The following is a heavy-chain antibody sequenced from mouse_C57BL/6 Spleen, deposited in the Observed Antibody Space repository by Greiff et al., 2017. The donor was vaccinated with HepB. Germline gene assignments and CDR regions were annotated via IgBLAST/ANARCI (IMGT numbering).Heavy chain of an antibody. CDR3: ARSPITTVVATDWYFDV. CDR1: GYAFSSSW. J-gene: IGHJ1*03. CDR2: IYPGDGDT. D-gene: IGHD1-1*01. Sequence: QVHVKQSGPELVKPGASVKISCKASGYAFSSSWMNWVKQRPGKGLERIGRIYPGDGDTNYNGKFKGKATLTADKSSSTAYMQLSSLTSEDSAVYFCARSPITTVVATDWYFDVWGTGTTVTVSS. V-gene: IGHV1-82*01.